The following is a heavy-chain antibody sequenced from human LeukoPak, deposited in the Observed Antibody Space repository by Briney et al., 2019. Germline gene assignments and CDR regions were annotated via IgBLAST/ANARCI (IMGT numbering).Heavy chain of an antibody. CDR3: TRSPRDGYHDAFDI. CDR1: GYSFSIYW. D-gene: IGHD5-24*01. J-gene: IGHJ3*02. Sequence: GESLKISCKGSGYSFSIYWIGWVRQMPGEGLEWMGIIFPGDSETRYSPSFQGQVTISADKSITTAYLQWGSLKASDTAMYYCTRSPRDGYHDAFDIWGQGTMVTVFS. V-gene: IGHV5-51*01. CDR2: IFPGDSET.